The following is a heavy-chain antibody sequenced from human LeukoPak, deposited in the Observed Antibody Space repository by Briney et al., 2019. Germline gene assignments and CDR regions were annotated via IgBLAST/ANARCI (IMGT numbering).Heavy chain of an antibody. J-gene: IGHJ4*02. CDR3: ARDARYYYVSGIYSYFDY. CDR1: GFTFSSYA. CDR2: ISGSGGST. D-gene: IGHD3-10*01. Sequence: GGSLRLSCAASGFTFSSYAMSWVRQAPGKGLEWVSAISGSGGSTYYADSVKGRFTISRDNSKNTLYLQMNSLRAEDTAVYYCARDARYYYVSGIYSYFDYWGQGPLVTVSS. V-gene: IGHV3-23*01.